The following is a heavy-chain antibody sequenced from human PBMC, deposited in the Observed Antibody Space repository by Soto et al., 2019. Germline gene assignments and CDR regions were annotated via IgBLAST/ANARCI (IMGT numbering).Heavy chain of an antibody. CDR3: ARYDYSKDFDY. J-gene: IGHJ4*02. D-gene: IGHD4-4*01. Sequence: ILSLTCAVSGGSISSGDYSWSWIRQPPGKGLEWIGYIYHSGAAYSSPSLKSRVTISLDRSKNQFSLKLSSVTAADTAVYYCARYDYSKDFDYWGQGMLVTVSS. V-gene: IGHV4-30-2*01. CDR1: GGSISSGDYS. CDR2: IYHSGAA.